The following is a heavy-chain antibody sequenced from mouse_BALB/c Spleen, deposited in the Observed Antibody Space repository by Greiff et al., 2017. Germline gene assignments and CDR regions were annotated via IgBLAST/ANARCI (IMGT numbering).Heavy chain of an antibody. CDR1: GYTFTSYW. CDR2: IYPSDSYT. J-gene: IGHJ3*01. D-gene: IGHD1-1*01. V-gene: IGHV1-69*02. Sequence: QVQLKQPGAELVRPGASVKLSCKASGYTFTSYWINWVKQRPGQGLEWIGNIYPSDSYTNYNQKFKDKATLTVDKSSSTAYMQLSSPTSEDSAVYYCTREDGSSSSWFAYWGQGTLVTVSA. CDR3: TREDGSSSSWFAY.